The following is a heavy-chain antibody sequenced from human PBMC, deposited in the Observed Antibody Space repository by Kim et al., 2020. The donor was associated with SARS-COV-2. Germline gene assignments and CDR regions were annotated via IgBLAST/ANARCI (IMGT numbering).Heavy chain of an antibody. D-gene: IGHD6-19*01. V-gene: IGHV4-59*01. CDR3: VRLDLYYYYGMDV. J-gene: IGHJ6*02. Sequence: YNPSLKSRGTISVDTSKNQFSLKLSSVTAADTAVYYCVRLDLYYYYGMDVWGQGTTVTVSS.